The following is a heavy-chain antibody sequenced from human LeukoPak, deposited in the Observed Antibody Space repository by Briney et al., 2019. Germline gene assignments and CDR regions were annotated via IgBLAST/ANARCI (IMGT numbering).Heavy chain of an antibody. CDR1: GFNLRNYA. CDR2: MSGSGHTT. CDR3: AKPFISDPDINYYFDH. D-gene: IGHD5-12*01. V-gene: IGHV3-23*01. J-gene: IGHJ4*02. Sequence: GGSLRLSCAASGFNLRNYALSWVRQAPGKGLEWVSSMSGSGHTTYYADSVKGRFIISRDNSKNTVDLQMNSLRAEDTALYYCAKPFISDPDINYYFDHWGQGTLVTVSS.